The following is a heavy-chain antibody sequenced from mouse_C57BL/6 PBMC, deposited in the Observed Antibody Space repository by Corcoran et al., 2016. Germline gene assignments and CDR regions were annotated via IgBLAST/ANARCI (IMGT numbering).Heavy chain of an antibody. J-gene: IGHJ3*01. CDR1: GYTFTTYG. Sequence: IQLVQSGPELKKPGETVKISCTASGYTFTTYGMSWVKQAPGKGLKWMGWINTYSGVPTYADDFKGRFAFSLETSASTAYLQINNLKNEDTATYFCARYDGYYPYWGQGTLVTVSA. CDR3: ARYDGYYPY. CDR2: INTYSGVP. D-gene: IGHD2-3*01. V-gene: IGHV9-3*01.